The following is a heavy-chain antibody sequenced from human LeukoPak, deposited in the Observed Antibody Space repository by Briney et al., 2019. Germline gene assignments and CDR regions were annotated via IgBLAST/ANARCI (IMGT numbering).Heavy chain of an antibody. CDR3: ARVHSSGQLETFDY. Sequence: GGSLRLSCATSGFTFSSYSMNWVRQAPGRGLEWVSSVTTSSSYIYYADSVKGRFTSSRDNAKNSLYLQMNSLRAEDTAAYYCARVHSSGQLETFDYWGQGTLVTVSS. J-gene: IGHJ4*02. CDR1: GFTFSSYS. V-gene: IGHV3-21*01. D-gene: IGHD6-19*01. CDR2: VTTSSSYI.